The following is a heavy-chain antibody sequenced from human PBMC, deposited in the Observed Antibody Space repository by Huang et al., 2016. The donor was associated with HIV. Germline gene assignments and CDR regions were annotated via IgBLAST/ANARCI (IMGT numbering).Heavy chain of an antibody. J-gene: IGHJ4*02. D-gene: IGHD1-26*01. CDR3: ARGLPLVGAMNF. CDR1: GGSITSHY. Sequence: QVRLQESGPGLVKPSETLSLTCSVSGGSITSHYWVWIRQSPGKGLEWIGNKYYRGSTNSNPSLRSRVTMSIDTSKNQFTLKLSSVTAADTAVYYCARGLPLVGAMNFWGQGALVTVSS. V-gene: IGHV4-59*11. CDR2: KYYRGST.